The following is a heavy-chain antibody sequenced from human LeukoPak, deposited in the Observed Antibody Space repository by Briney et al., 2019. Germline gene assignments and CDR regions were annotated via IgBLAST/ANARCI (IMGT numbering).Heavy chain of an antibody. Sequence: GGSLRLSCAASGFTFSNNSMNWVRQAPGKGLEWVSYISSRSRTIYYADSVKGRFTISRDNAKNSLYLQMNSLKTEDTAVYYCARASHSLPDYYFYMDVWGKGTTVTISS. J-gene: IGHJ6*03. CDR1: GFTFSNNS. CDR2: ISSRSRTI. CDR3: ARASHSLPDYYFYMDV. D-gene: IGHD2-15*01. V-gene: IGHV3-48*01.